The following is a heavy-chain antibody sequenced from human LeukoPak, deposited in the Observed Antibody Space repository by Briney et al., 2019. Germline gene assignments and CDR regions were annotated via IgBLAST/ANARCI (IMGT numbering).Heavy chain of an antibody. CDR3: AKIHDSSGYYKDNYYYYMDV. J-gene: IGHJ6*03. Sequence: SETLSLTCTVSGGSVSNYYWSWIRQPPGKGLEWIGYISYSGSTNYNPSLKSQVTISMDTSKNQFSLKMTSVTAADTAVYYCAKIHDSSGYYKDNYYYYMDVWGKGTTVTVSS. CDR1: GGSVSNYY. CDR2: ISYSGST. D-gene: IGHD3-22*01. V-gene: IGHV4-59*02.